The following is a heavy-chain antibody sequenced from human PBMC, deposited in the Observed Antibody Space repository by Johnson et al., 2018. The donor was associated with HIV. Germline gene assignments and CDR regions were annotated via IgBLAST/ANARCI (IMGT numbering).Heavy chain of an antibody. CDR2: VYSGGST. CDR3: ARDFVAFGECTAFDI. D-gene: IGHD3-10*01. V-gene: IGHV3-53*01. Sequence: VQLVESGGGLVQPGGSLRLSCAVSGFTVSSNYMSWVRQAPGKGLEWVSTVYSGGSTYYADSVKGRFTISRDNSKNTLYLQMNSLRAEDTALYYCARDFVAFGECTAFDIWGQGTMVTVSS. CDR1: GFTVSSNY. J-gene: IGHJ3*02.